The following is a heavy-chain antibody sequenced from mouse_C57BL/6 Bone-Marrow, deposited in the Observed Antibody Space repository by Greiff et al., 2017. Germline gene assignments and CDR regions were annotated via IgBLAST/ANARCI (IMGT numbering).Heavy chain of an antibody. J-gene: IGHJ1*03. CDR2: ISYSGST. CDR3: ARYPITTVVDWYFDV. D-gene: IGHD1-1*01. CDR1: GYSITSDY. V-gene: IGHV3-8*01. Sequence: EVQLVESGPGLAKPSQTLSLTCSVPGYSITSDYWTWIRKFPGNKLEYIGYISYSGSTYYNPSLNSRISITRDTSKNQYYLQLNSVTTEDTATYYCARYPITTVVDWYFDVWGTGTTVTVSS.